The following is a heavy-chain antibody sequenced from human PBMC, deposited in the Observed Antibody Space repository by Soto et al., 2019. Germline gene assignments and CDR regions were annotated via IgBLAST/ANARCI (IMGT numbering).Heavy chain of an antibody. V-gene: IGHV1-69*06. CDR1: GGTFSSYA. J-gene: IGHJ5*02. D-gene: IGHD2-15*01. CDR2: IIPIFGTA. CDR3: ARETLGYCSGGSCYQNSWFDP. Sequence: SVKVSCKASGGTFSSYAISWVRQAPGQGLEWMGGIIPIFGTANYAQKFQGRVTITADKSTSTAYMELSSLRSEDTAVYYCARETLGYCSGGSCYQNSWFDPWGQGTLVTVS.